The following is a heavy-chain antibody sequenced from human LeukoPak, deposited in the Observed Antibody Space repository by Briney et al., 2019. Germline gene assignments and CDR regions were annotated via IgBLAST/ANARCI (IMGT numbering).Heavy chain of an antibody. D-gene: IGHD1-1*01. J-gene: IGHJ5*02. CDR2: INPSGRSA. CDR1: PYTFNKYY. CDR3: ARDSVELERRNWFDP. Sequence: ASVKLSCKASPYTFNKYYIHWVRQAPGQGLEWMGVINPSGRSASYAQRFQGRVTMTRDTSTSTVYMDLSSLRSEDTAVYNCARDSVELERRNWFDPWGQGTLVTVSS. V-gene: IGHV1-46*02.